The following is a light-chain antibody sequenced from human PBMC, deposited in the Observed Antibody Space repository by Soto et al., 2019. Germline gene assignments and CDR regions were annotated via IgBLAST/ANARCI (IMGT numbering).Light chain of an antibody. J-gene: IGKJ4*01. CDR1: QSVSSY. V-gene: IGKV3-11*01. CDR3: QQRSNWLT. CDR2: DAS. Sequence: EIVLTQSPATLSLSPGERATLSCRASQSVSSYLSWYKQKPGQAPRLLIYDASGRATGIPARFSGSGSGTDSALSTSSLEPEYFAVYYCQQRSNWLTFGGGTKVEIK.